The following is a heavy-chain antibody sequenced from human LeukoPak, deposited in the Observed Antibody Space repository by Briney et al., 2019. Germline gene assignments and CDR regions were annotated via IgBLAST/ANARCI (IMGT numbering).Heavy chain of an antibody. CDR1: GYTLTEFS. CDR3: ATNSRPGPGGYYYYYGMDV. D-gene: IGHD6-6*01. Sequence: PSVKVSCKVSGYTLTEFSMHWVRQAPGKGLEWVGGFDPYDGETIYAQKFQGRVTMTEDTSTDTAYMELSSLRSEDTDVYYCATNSRPGPGGYYYYYGMDVWGQGTMVTVSS. V-gene: IGHV1-24*01. CDR2: FDPYDGET. J-gene: IGHJ6*02.